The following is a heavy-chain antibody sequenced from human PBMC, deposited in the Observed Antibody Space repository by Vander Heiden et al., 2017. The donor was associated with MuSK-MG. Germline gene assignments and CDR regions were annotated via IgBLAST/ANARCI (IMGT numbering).Heavy chain of an antibody. CDR2: INWSGGVT. D-gene: IGHD3-16*01. CDR1: GITFKDYG. Sequence: EVQLVESGGRLVRPGESLRLSCAASGITFKDYGLSWFRQVPGKGLGWVAGINWSGGVTGYTASLKGRFTISRDNAKNSLHLQMESLRAEDTALDDCVRDGTQHWMGGYYFDDWGKGTLVTVSS. J-gene: IGHJ4*02. V-gene: IGHV3-20*01. CDR3: VRDGTQHWMGGYYFDD.